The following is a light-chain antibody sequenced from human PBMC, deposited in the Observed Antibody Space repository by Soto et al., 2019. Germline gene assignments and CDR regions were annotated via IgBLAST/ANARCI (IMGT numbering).Light chain of an antibody. CDR3: HQTAANPWT. V-gene: IGKV1-39*01. CDR1: QNIGVY. J-gene: IGKJ1*01. Sequence: DIQMTQSPSSLSASVGDRVTITCRASQNIGVYLNWYQKKPGKAPKLLIHAASSLHSGVPSTFSGSGSGTDFALTISSLQPEDFETYYCHQTAANPWTFAKGTKVNI. CDR2: AAS.